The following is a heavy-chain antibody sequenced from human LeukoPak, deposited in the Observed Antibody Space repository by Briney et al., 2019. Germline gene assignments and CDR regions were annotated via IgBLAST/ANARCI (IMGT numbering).Heavy chain of an antibody. CDR2: INSDGSST. J-gene: IGHJ4*02. V-gene: IGHV3-74*01. CDR3: AREMDSSGYWVEY. D-gene: IGHD3-22*01. CDR1: GFTFSTYW. Sequence: GGSLRLSCAASGFTFSTYWMHWVRQAPGKGQLWVSRINSDGSSTSYADSVKGRFTISRDNAKNTLYLQMNSLRAEDTAVYYFAREMDSSGYWVEYWGQGTLVSVSS.